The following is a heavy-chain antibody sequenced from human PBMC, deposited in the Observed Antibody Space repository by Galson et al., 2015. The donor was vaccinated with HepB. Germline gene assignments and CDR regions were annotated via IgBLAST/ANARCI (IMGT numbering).Heavy chain of an antibody. CDR1: GFTFSTSA. D-gene: IGHD3-9*01. J-gene: IGHJ1*01. CDR2: ISLSGVDT. CDR3: AKGGGYNIWYDEFFRY. V-gene: IGHV3-23*01. Sequence: SLRLSCAASGFTFSTSAMSWVRQAPGKGLEWVSAISLSGVDTYYPDSMKGRFTISRDNSKNTLYLQMNSLRAEDTAVYYCAKGGGYNIWYDEFFRYWGQGSLVTVSS.